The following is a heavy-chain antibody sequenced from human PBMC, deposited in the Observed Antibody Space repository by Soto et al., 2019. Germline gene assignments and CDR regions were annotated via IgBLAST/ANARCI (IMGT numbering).Heavy chain of an antibody. CDR2: ILPIFGTA. CDR3: ARENGMIVVVTDAFDI. CDR1: VGTFSSYA. Sequence: QVQLVQSGAEVQKPGSSVKVSCKASVGTFSSYAISWLRQAPGQGLEWMGGILPIFGTANYAQKFQGRVTITADKSTSTAYMELSSLRSEDTAVYYCARENGMIVVVTDAFDIWGQGTMVTVSS. D-gene: IGHD3-22*01. V-gene: IGHV1-69*06. J-gene: IGHJ3*02.